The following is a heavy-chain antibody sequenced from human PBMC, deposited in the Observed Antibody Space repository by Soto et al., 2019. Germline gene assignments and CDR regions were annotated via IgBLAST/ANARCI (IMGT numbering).Heavy chain of an antibody. Sequence: QVQRVQSGAEVKKPGSSVKVSCKASGGTFSSYTISWVRQAPGQGLEWMGRIIPILGIANYAQKFQGRVTITADKSTSTAYMELSSLRSEDTAVYYCARDCSSTSCYAYPWGQGTLVTVSS. CDR1: GGTFSSYT. J-gene: IGHJ5*02. CDR3: ARDCSSTSCYAYP. V-gene: IGHV1-69*08. D-gene: IGHD2-2*01. CDR2: IIPILGIA.